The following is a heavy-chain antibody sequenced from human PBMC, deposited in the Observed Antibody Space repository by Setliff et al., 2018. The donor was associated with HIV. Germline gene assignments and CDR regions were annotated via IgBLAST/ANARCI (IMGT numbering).Heavy chain of an antibody. Sequence: SETLSLTCAVYGGSFSGYYWSWIRQPPGKGLEWIGEINHSGSTNYNPSLKSRVTISVETSKNQFSLKLSSVTAADTAVYYCNIYYYYYMDVWGKGTTVTVS. CDR3: NIYYYYYMDV. CDR1: GGSFSGYY. CDR2: INHSGST. J-gene: IGHJ6*03. V-gene: IGHV4-34*01.